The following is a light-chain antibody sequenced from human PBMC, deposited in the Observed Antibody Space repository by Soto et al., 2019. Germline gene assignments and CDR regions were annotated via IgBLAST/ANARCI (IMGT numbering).Light chain of an antibody. CDR3: QHYNKLPLT. Sequence: EIVLTQSPATLSVSPGERATLSCRASQSVSSNLAWYQQKPGQAPRLVIYGASTRATGIPARFSGSGSGTEFTLTISSLQSEDFAVYYFQHYNKLPLTFGGGAKVEIK. V-gene: IGKV3-15*01. CDR1: QSVSSN. J-gene: IGKJ4*01. CDR2: GAS.